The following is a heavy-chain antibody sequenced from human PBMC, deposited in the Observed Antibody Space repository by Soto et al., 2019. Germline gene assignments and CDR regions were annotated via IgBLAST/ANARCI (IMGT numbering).Heavy chain of an antibody. Sequence: SETLSRTCAVYGGSFSGYYWSWIRQPPGKGLEWIGEINHSGSTNYNPSLKSRVTISVDTSKNQFSLKLSFVTAADTAVYYCARGHIVSSNFYFMEVWGKGTTVTVSS. J-gene: IGHJ6*03. CDR3: ARGHIVSSNFYFMEV. CDR1: GGSFSGYY. CDR2: INHSGST. D-gene: IGHD3-16*02. V-gene: IGHV4-34*01.